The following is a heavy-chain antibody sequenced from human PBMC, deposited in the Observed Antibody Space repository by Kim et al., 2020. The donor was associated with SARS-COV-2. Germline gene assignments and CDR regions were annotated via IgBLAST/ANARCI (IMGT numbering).Heavy chain of an antibody. D-gene: IGHD2-8*02. Sequence: KRYSPSLKSRLTITKDTSKNQVVLTMTNMDPVDTATYYCAHRRIWSCAFDIWGQGTMVTVSS. J-gene: IGHJ3*02. V-gene: IGHV2-5*01. CDR2: K. CDR3: AHRRIWSCAFDI.